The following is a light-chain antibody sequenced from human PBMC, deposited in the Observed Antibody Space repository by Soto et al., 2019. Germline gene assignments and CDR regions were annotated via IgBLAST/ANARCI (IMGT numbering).Light chain of an antibody. CDR2: GAS. V-gene: IGKV3-20*01. CDR1: QSINSRY. J-gene: IGKJ3*01. Sequence: EIVLTQSPGTLSLSPGERATLSCRASQSINSRYLAWYQQKPGQAPRLLIYGASSRATGIPDRFSGSGSGPDFTLTISRLEPEAFAVYYCQKFASSPGFTFGPGTKVDIK. CDR3: QKFASSPGFT.